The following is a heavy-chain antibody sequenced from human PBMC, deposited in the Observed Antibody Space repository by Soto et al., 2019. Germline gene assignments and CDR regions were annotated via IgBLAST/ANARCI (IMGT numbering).Heavy chain of an antibody. D-gene: IGHD1-26*01. J-gene: IGHJ6*02. Sequence: QVQLAQSGAEVKKPGSSVKVSCKASGGTFSSYAISWVRQAPGQGLEWMGGSIPIFGTANYAQKFQGRVTITADESTSTAYMELSSMRSEDTAVYYCARDRPSVVGATTYYYYGMDVWGQGTTVTVSS. CDR3: ARDRPSVVGATTYYYYGMDV. V-gene: IGHV1-69*01. CDR1: GGTFSSYA. CDR2: SIPIFGTA.